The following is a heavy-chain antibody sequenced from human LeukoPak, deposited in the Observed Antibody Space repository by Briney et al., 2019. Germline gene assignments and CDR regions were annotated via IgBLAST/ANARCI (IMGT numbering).Heavy chain of an antibody. D-gene: IGHD3-3*01. V-gene: IGHV3-74*01. CDR1: GFSFSDHY. J-gene: IGHJ5*01. Sequence: GGSLRLSCAASGFSFSDHYIHWVRQAPGKGLVWFSRINGVGSDRIYADSVKGRFTISRDNARNMVYLQMNSLRVEDTAMYYCVRDWDHYDFDSWGQGTLVTVSS. CDR3: VRDWDHYDFDS. CDR2: INGVGSDR.